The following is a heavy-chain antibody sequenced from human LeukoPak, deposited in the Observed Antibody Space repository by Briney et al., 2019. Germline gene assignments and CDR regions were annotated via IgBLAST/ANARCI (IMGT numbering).Heavy chain of an antibody. V-gene: IGHV4-38-2*02. CDR2: IYHTGGT. J-gene: IGHJ4*02. CDR1: GYSISSGYY. D-gene: IGHD3-22*01. CDR3: ARVPSTNYYDSSGYWGYFDY. Sequence: SETLSLTCTVSGYSISSGYYWGWIRQPPGMGLEWIGSIYHTGGTYYNPSLKSRVTISVDTSKNQFSLKLSSVTAADTAVYYCARVPSTNYYDSSGYWGYFDYWGQGTLVTVSS.